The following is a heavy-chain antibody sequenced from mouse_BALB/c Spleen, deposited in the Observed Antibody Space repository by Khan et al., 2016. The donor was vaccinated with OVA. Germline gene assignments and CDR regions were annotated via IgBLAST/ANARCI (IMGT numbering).Heavy chain of an antibody. D-gene: IGHD1-1*01. Sequence: LEESGAELAKPGASVKMSCKASGYTFINYWILWVKQRPGQGLEWIGYINPSTGYSEYNQNFKDKATLTADKSSNTAYMQLSSLTSEDSAVYYCARRGLRWDFDYWGQGTTRTVSS. V-gene: IGHV1-7*01. CDR1: GYTFINYW. J-gene: IGHJ2*01. CDR3: ARRGLRWDFDY. CDR2: INPSTGYS.